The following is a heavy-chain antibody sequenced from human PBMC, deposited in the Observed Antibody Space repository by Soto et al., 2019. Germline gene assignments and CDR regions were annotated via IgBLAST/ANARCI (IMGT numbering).Heavy chain of an antibody. J-gene: IGHJ2*01. V-gene: IGHV3-30-3*01. CDR3: ARDEEGTMVRGVSWYFDL. CDR2: ISYDGSNK. CDR1: GFTFSSYA. D-gene: IGHD3-10*01. Sequence: QVQLVESGGGVVQPGRSLRLSCAASGFTFSSYAMHWVRQAPGKGLEWVAVISYDGSNKYYADSVKGRFTISRDNSKNTLYLQMNSLRGEDTAVYYCARDEEGTMVRGVSWYFDLWGRGTLVTVSS.